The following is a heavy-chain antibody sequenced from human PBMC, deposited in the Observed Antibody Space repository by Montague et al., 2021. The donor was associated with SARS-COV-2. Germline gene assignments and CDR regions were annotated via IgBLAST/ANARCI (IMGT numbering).Heavy chain of an antibody. J-gene: IGHJ1*01. Sequence: SETLSLTCAVSGGSFNSYYRSWIRQPPGKGLEWIGEITHSGLTNYSPSLKSRVTISEDTSKNQFSLNLSSVTAADTAVYYCARHVSGSLTHFHHWGQGSLVTVSS. CDR2: ITHSGLT. CDR1: GGSFNSYY. V-gene: IGHV4-34*01. D-gene: IGHD1-26*01. CDR3: ARHVSGSLTHFHH.